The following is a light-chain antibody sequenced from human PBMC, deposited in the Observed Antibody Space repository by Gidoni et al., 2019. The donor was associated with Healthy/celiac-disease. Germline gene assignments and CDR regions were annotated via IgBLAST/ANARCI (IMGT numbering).Light chain of an antibody. CDR2: AAS. J-gene: IGKJ2*01. CDR1: ESISSY. CDR3: QQSYSTPYT. V-gene: IGKV1-39*01. Sequence: IQMTQPRSSLSASLGDRVTITCRASESISSYLHWYQQKPGKAPKLLIYAASSLQSGVPSRFSGRGSGRGFTLAISSLQPEEFATDYCQQSYSTPYTFGQGTKLEIK.